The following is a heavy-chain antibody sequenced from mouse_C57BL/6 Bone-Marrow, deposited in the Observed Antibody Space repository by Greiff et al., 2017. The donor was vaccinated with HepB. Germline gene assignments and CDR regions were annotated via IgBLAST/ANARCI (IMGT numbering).Heavy chain of an antibody. V-gene: IGHV1-64*01. CDR2: IHPNSGST. D-gene: IGHD3-2*02. J-gene: IGHJ4*01. CDR3: ASRKTAQATAMDY. Sequence: QVQLQQPGAELVKPGASVKLSCKASGYTFTSYWMHWVKQRPGQGLEWIGMIHPNSGSTNYNEKFKSKATLTVDKSSSTAYMQLSSLTSEDSAVYYCASRKTAQATAMDYWGQGTSVTVSS. CDR1: GYTFTSYW.